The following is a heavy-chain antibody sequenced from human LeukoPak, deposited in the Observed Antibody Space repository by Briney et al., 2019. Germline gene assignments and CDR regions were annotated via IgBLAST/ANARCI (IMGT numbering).Heavy chain of an antibody. Sequence: GGSLRLSCAASGFSFSDYYMRWIRQAPGKGLEWVSFISGSGSSIYYADSVKGRFTISRDNAKSSLYLQMNSLRAEDTAVYYCARARPVRGVIPDYDYYMDVWGKGTTVTVSS. CDR2: ISGSGSSI. J-gene: IGHJ6*03. D-gene: IGHD3-10*01. V-gene: IGHV3-11*01. CDR3: ARARPVRGVIPDYDYYMDV. CDR1: GFSFSDYY.